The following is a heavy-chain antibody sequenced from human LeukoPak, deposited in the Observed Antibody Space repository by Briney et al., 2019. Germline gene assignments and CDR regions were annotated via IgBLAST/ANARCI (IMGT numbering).Heavy chain of an antibody. V-gene: IGHV3-23*01. Sequence: HSGGSLRLSCEASGLILRGHAMSWVRQAPGKGLEWVSGIGDSGEIERYADSVKGRFTISRDNFRNTVYLEMRSLRPGDTAVYYCAKGYSSGWTPFDYWGQGTQVTVSS. CDR3: AKGYSSGWTPFDY. D-gene: IGHD6-19*01. J-gene: IGHJ4*02. CDR1: GLILRGHA. CDR2: IGDSGEIE.